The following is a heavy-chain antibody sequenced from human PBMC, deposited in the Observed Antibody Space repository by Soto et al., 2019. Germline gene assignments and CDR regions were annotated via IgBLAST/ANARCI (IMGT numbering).Heavy chain of an antibody. CDR1: GYTFTSYD. D-gene: IGHD5-18*01. J-gene: IGHJ6*02. Sequence: ASVKVSCKASGYTFTSYDINWVRQATGQGLEWMGWMNPNSGNTGYAQKFQGRVTMTRNTSISTAYMELSSLRSEDTAVYYCARWGTVDTAIPRYYYYYDMHVWGQGTPVTVSS. CDR3: ARWGTVDTAIPRYYYYYDMHV. V-gene: IGHV1-8*01. CDR2: MNPNSGNT.